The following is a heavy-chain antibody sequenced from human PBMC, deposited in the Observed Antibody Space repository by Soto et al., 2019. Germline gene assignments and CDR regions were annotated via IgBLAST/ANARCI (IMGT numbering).Heavy chain of an antibody. V-gene: IGHV3-23*01. CDR2: ISGSGGST. J-gene: IGHJ6*02. D-gene: IGHD1-26*01. Sequence: GGSLRLSCAASGFTFSNYNMNWVRQAPGKGLEWVSAISGSGGSTYYADSVKGRFTISRDNSKNTLYLQMNSLRAEDTAVYYCAAMSREYYYYGMDVWGQGTTVTVSS. CDR3: AAMSREYYYYGMDV. CDR1: GFTFSNYN.